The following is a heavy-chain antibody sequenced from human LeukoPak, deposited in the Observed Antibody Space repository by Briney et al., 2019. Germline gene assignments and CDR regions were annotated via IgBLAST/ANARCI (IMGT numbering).Heavy chain of an antibody. CDR1: GGSISSYY. Sequence: PSETLSLTCTVSGGSISSYYWSWIRQPPGKGLEWIGYIYYSGSTNYNPSLKSRVTISVDTSKNQFSLKLSSVTAADTAVYYCATEGQGGDILTGYSDAFDIWGQGTMVTVSS. V-gene: IGHV4-59*01. CDR3: ATEGQGGDILTGYSDAFDI. J-gene: IGHJ3*02. CDR2: IYYSGST. D-gene: IGHD3-9*01.